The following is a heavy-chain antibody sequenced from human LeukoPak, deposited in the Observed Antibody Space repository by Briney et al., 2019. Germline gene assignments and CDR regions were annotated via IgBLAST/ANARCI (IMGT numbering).Heavy chain of an antibody. CDR1: GGSISSSSYY. D-gene: IGHD3-9*01. Sequence: PSETLSLTCTVSGGSISSSSYYWGWIRQPPGKGLEWIGSIYYSGSTYYNPSLKSRVTISVDTSKNQFSLKLSSVTAADTAVYYCAGYDILTGKYAFDIWGQGTMVTVSS. CDR3: AGYDILTGKYAFDI. J-gene: IGHJ3*02. CDR2: IYYSGST. V-gene: IGHV4-39*07.